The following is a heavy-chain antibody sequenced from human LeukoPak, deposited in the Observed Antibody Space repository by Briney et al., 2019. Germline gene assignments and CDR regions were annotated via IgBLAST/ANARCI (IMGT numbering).Heavy chain of an antibody. Sequence: GASVKVSCKASGYTFTSYDINWVRQATGQGLEWMGWMNPNSGNTGYAQKFQGRVTMTRNTSISTAYMELSSLRSEDTAVYYCARAYCSSTSCSRGVFGYWGQGTLVTVSP. V-gene: IGHV1-8*01. J-gene: IGHJ4*02. CDR1: GYTFTSYD. CDR2: MNPNSGNT. CDR3: ARAYCSSTSCSRGVFGY. D-gene: IGHD2-2*01.